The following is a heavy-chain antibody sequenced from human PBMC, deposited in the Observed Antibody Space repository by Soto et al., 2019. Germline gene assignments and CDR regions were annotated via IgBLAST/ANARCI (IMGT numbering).Heavy chain of an antibody. V-gene: IGHV1-8*01. CDR1: GYTFTRYG. CDR3: ARGLVVVPSLDP. J-gene: IGHJ5*02. Sequence: ASVKVSCKASGYTFTRYGISWVRQATGQGLEWMGWMNPNSGNTGYAQKFQGRVTMTRNTSISTAYMELSSLRSEDTAVYYCARGLVVVPSLDPWGQGTLVTVSS. CDR2: MNPNSGNT. D-gene: IGHD2-21*01.